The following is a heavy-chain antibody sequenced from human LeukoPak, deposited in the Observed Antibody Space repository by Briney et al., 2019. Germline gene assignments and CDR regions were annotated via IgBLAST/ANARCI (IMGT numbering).Heavy chain of an antibody. CDR3: AKDRPNYYQSNGVYYRRDGDS. CDR2: INSSGEAT. D-gene: IGHD3-10*01. Sequence: GGSLRLSCDASGFTFSVYAMSWLRQGTGKGLEWVSPINSSGEATYYADSARGRFTISRDNSRHTLYLQMNSVPAEDTAVYYCAKDRPNYYQSNGVYYRRDGDSWGQGTLVTVSS. CDR1: GFTFSVYA. J-gene: IGHJ5*01. V-gene: IGHV3-23*01.